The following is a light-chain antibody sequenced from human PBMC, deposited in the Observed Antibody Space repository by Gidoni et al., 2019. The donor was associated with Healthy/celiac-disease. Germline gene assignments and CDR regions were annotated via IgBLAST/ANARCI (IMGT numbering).Light chain of an antibody. CDR1: QRVSSN. CDR3: QQYNNWPPST. V-gene: IGKV3-15*01. Sequence: EIVMTQSPATLSVSPGERATLSCRASQRVSSNLAWYQQKPGQARRLLIYGASTRATGIPARFSGSGSGTEFTITISSLQSEDFAVYYCQQYNNWPPSTFGQGTRLEIK. J-gene: IGKJ5*01. CDR2: GAS.